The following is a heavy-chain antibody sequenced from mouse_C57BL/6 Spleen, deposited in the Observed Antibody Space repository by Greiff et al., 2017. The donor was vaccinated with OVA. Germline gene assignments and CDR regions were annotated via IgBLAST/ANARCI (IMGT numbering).Heavy chain of an antibody. V-gene: IGHV1-59*01. Sequence: QVQLQQPGAELVRPGTSVKLSCKASGYTFTSYWMHWVKQRTGQGLEWIGVIDPSDSYTTYNQKFKGKATLTVDTSSSTAYMQVSSLTSEDSAVYYCARSRVLLRDAMDYWGQGTSVTVSS. CDR2: IDPSDSYT. D-gene: IGHD1-1*01. J-gene: IGHJ4*01. CDR3: ARSRVLLRDAMDY. CDR1: GYTFTSYW.